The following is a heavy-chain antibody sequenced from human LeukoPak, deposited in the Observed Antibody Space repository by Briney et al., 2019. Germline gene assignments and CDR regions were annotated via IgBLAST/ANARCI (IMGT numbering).Heavy chain of an antibody. J-gene: IGHJ6*03. V-gene: IGHV1-8*01. Sequence: ASVKVSCKASGYTFTSYDINWVRQATGQGLEWMGWMNPNSGNTGYAQKFQGRVTMTRNTSINTAYMELSSLRSEDTAVYYCAKGGGRGGGWSGYYFDYYYYYVDVWGKGTTVTVSS. CDR1: GYTFTSYD. CDR3: AKGGGRGGGWSGYYFDYYYYYVDV. D-gene: IGHD3-3*01. CDR2: MNPNSGNT.